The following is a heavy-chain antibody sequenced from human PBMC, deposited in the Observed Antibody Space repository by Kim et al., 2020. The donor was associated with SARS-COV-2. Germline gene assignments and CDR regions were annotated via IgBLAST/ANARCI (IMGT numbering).Heavy chain of an antibody. V-gene: IGHV2-5*02. CDR2: IYWDDDK. CDR3: AHTRAYYYDSSGYYSSGVNFDI. D-gene: IGHD3-22*01. Sequence: SGPTLVKPTQTLTLTCTFSGFSLSTSGVGVGWIRQPPGKALEWLALIYWDDDKRYSPSLKSRLTITKDTSKNQVVLTMTNMDPVDTATYYCAHTRAYYYDSSGYYSSGVNFDIWGQGTMVTVSS. CDR1: GFSLSTSGVG. J-gene: IGHJ3*02.